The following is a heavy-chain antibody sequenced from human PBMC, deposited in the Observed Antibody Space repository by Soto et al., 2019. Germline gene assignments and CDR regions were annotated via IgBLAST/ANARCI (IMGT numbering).Heavy chain of an antibody. CDR1: GFTLSSFA. V-gene: IGHV3-23*01. Sequence: EVQLLESGGGLLQPGGSLTLSCVASGFTLSSFAMTWVRQAPGKGLEWVSGISHSGGSKYYADSVKGRFTISRDISKNTLYLQMNSLRAEDTAVYFCAKDRSDNAPNYSGLDVWGQGTTVTVSS. J-gene: IGHJ6*02. CDR2: ISHSGGSK. CDR3: AKDRSDNAPNYSGLDV. D-gene: IGHD3-10*01.